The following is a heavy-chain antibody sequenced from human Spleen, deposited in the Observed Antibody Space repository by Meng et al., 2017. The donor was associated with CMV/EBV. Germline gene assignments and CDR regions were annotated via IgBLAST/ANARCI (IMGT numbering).Heavy chain of an antibody. D-gene: IGHD2-8*02. CDR2: INHSGST. V-gene: IGHV4-34*01. CDR3: ARPLGNTVAFDY. Sequence: LPCAVYGGSFSDYYWTWIRQPPGKGLEWIGEINHSGSTNYNPSLKSRVTILVDTSKNQFSLRLSSVTAADTAVYYCARPLGNTVAFDYWGQGTLVTVSS. CDR1: GGSFSDYY. J-gene: IGHJ4*02.